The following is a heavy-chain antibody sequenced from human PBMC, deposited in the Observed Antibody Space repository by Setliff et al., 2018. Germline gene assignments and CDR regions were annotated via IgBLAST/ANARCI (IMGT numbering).Heavy chain of an antibody. CDR1: GGTFRTYE. Sequence: SVKVSCKASGGTFRTYEVNWVRQAPGQGFEWMGRIIPMFEKTNYAQKFQGRVTITADESTTTAYMELSSLRSDDTAVYYCATIYGYNSLAWYSDLWGRGTLVTVSS. J-gene: IGHJ2*01. D-gene: IGHD5-18*01. V-gene: IGHV1-69*13. CDR3: ATIYGYNSLAWYSDL. CDR2: IIPMFEKT.